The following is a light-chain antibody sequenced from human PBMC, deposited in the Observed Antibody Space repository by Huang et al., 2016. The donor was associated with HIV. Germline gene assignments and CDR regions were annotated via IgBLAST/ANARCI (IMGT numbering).Light chain of an antibody. J-gene: IGKJ1*01. CDR1: QNVLYKSNNKNY. CDR3: LQFYSTPT. V-gene: IGKV4-1*01. Sequence: IVMTQSPDSLAVSLGERATINCKSSQNVLYKSNNKNYFAWYQQKPGQPPKLLINLASTRQSGVPDRFSGSGSGTNFTLTISSLQAEDVAVYYCLQFYSTPTFGQGTRVEIK. CDR2: LAS.